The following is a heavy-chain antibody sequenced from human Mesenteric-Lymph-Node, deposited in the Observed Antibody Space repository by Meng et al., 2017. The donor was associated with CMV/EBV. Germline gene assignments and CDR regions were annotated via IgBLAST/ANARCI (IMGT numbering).Heavy chain of an antibody. V-gene: IGHV3-30*04. Sequence: GESLKISCAASGFTFSSYAMHWVRQAPGKGLEWVAVISYDGTNKYYADSVKGRFTISRDNSKNTLYLQMNSLRAEDTAVYYCARVGGSYYDGNAFDVWGQGTGVTVSS. CDR1: GFTFSSYA. J-gene: IGHJ3*01. D-gene: IGHD3-22*01. CDR2: ISYDGTNK. CDR3: ARVGGSYYDGNAFDV.